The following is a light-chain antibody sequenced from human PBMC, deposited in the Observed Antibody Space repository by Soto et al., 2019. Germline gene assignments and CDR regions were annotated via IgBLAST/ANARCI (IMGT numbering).Light chain of an antibody. V-gene: IGKV3-15*01. CDR1: QSISTK. CDR2: GAS. CDR3: QEYNDWRPIT. J-gene: IGKJ4*01. Sequence: EIVLTQSPATLSLSPGERATLSCRASQSISTKLAWYQQKPGQAPRLLICGASTRATGIPVRFSGSGSGTEFTLTITSLQFEDFAVYYCQEYNDWRPITFGGGTKVDIK.